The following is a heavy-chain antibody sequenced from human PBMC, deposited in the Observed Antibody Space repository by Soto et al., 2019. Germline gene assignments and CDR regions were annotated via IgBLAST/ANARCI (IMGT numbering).Heavy chain of an antibody. CDR2: IDTAGDT. CDR3: ARGQEVGAHFFDS. CDR1: GFTFSGFD. Sequence: GGSLRLSCEASGFTFSGFDMHWVRQPTGKGLEWVSTIDTAGDTYYAVSVKGRFTISRDNAKNSLSLQMNSLRAGDTAVYFCARGQEVGAHFFDSWGRGTQVTVSS. V-gene: IGHV3-13*01. D-gene: IGHD2-15*01. J-gene: IGHJ4*02.